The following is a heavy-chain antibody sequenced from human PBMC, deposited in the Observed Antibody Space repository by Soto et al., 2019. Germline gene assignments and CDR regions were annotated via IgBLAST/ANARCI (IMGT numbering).Heavy chain of an antibody. Sequence: SETLSLTCTVSGGSISSSSYYWGWIRQPPGKGLEWIGSIYYSGSTSYNPSLKSRVTISVDTSKNQFSLKMSSVTAADTAVFYCATLARHYYDSGSRIAYWGQGTLVTVSS. CDR3: ATLARHYYDSGSRIAY. J-gene: IGHJ4*02. CDR1: GGSISSSSYY. V-gene: IGHV4-39*01. D-gene: IGHD3-10*01. CDR2: IYYSGST.